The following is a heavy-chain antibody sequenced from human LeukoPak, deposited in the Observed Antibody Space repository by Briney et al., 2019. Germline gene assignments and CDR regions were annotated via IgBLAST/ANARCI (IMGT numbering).Heavy chain of an antibody. CDR1: GFTGSNNY. D-gene: IGHD1-26*01. CDR3: ARLVGATTVDY. Sequence: GGSLRLSCAASGFTGSNNYMSWVRQAPGKGLEWVSAIHSSGGTYYADSVKGRFTISRDNSKNTLYLQMNSLRAEDTAVYYCARLVGATTVDYWGQGTLVTVSS. J-gene: IGHJ4*02. CDR2: IHSSGGT. V-gene: IGHV3-53*01.